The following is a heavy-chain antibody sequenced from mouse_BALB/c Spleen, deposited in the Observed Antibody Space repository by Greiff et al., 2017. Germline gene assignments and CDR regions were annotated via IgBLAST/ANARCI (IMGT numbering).Heavy chain of an antibody. J-gene: IGHJ4*01. CDR3: ARDDDLDY. CDR1: GYSITSGYY. Sequence: EVQLQESGPGLVKPSQSLSLTCSVTGYSITSGYYWNWIRQFPGNKLEWMGYISYDGSNNYNPSLKNRISITRDTSKNQFFLKLNSVTTEDTATYYCARDDDLDYWGQGTSVTVSS. D-gene: IGHD2-3*01. CDR2: ISYDGSN. V-gene: IGHV3-6*02.